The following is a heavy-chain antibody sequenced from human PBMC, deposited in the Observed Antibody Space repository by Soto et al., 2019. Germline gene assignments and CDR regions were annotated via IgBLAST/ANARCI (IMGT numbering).Heavy chain of an antibody. CDR1: GGSISSSSYY. J-gene: IGHJ4*02. CDR3: ARGANGYYYFDY. D-gene: IGHD5-18*01. V-gene: IGHV3-74*01. CDR2: ITRDGSST. Sequence: PSETLSLTCTVSGGSISSSSYYWGWIRQPPGEGLVWLSRITRDGSSTNYADSVKGRFTISRDSAKNTLYLQVNSLRGEDTAVYYCARGANGYYYFDYWGQGTLVTVSS.